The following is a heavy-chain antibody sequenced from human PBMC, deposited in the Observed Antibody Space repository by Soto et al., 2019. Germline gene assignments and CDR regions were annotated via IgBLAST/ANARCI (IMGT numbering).Heavy chain of an antibody. Sequence: QVQLVQSGAEVKKPGASVKVSCKASNYRFNTYGITWVRQAPGQGLEWMGWISAYNGNTIYAQKFQGRVTMATDTSTDTAYMELRSLRSDDTAVYYCARVHEITMVLEVTPGNDAFDIWGQGTMVTVSS. V-gene: IGHV1-18*01. CDR3: ARVHEITMVLEVTPGNDAFDI. D-gene: IGHD3-22*01. CDR2: ISAYNGNT. J-gene: IGHJ3*02. CDR1: NYRFNTYG.